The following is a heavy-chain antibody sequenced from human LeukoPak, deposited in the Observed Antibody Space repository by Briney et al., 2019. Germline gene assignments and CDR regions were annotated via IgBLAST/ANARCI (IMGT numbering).Heavy chain of an antibody. J-gene: IGHJ4*02. V-gene: IGHV3-7*04. CDR1: GFTFSSYW. Sequence: PGGSLRLSCAAPGFTFSSYWMSWVRQAPGTGLEWVAHIKQDGSDTYYVDSVKGRFTISRNNAKNTLYLQMNSLRAEDTAVYYCARGRYTSGSYPDYFDYWGQGTLVTVSS. D-gene: IGHD6-19*01. CDR3: ARGRYTSGSYPDYFDY. CDR2: IKQDGSDT.